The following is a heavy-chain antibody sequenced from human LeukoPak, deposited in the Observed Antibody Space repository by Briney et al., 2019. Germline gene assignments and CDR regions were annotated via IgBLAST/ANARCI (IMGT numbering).Heavy chain of an antibody. D-gene: IGHD2-15*01. CDR1: GYSFTSHC. J-gene: IGHJ5*02. V-gene: IGHV5-51*01. CDR2: IYPDDSDT. Sequence: GESLKISCKGSGYSFTSHCIGWVRQMPGKGLEWMGIIYPDDSDTRYSPSFQGQVTISVDKSINTAYLQWSSLKASDTAMYYCARRAYCGGGSCYSEWVFDPWGQGTLVTVSS. CDR3: ARRAYCGGGSCYSEWVFDP.